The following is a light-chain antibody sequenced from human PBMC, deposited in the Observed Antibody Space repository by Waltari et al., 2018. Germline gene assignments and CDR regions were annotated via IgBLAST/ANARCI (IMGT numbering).Light chain of an antibody. V-gene: IGKV3-15*01. J-gene: IGKJ1*01. CDR1: QSVNNN. Sequence: EIVMTQSPATLSVSPGERATLSCRASQSVNNNLAWYQHKPGQAPRLRSYGASTRATGNPARFSGSGSGTEFTLTISSLQSEDFAIYYCQQYNNWEGTFGQGTKVEIK. CDR2: GAS. CDR3: QQYNNWEGT.